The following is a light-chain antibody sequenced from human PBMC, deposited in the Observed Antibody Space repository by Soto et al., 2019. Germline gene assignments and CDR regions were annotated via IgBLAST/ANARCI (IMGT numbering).Light chain of an antibody. J-gene: IGKJ1*01. V-gene: IGKV1-5*03. CDR1: QSIRYW. Sequence: DSQMTRSRSSFSPSIRDRDNITWXASQSIRYWLAWFQQKAGKAPKLLIYEASRLESGVPSRISGSGSGTEFTLTISSLQPDDFATYYCQQYTSYPWTFGQGTKVDIK. CDR2: EAS. CDR3: QQYTSYPWT.